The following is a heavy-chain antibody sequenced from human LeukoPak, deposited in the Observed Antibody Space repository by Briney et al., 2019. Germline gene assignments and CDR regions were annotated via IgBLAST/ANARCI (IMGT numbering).Heavy chain of an antibody. Sequence: GGSLRLSCAASGFTFSSYSMNWVRQAPGKGPEWVSYISSSSSTIYYADSVKGRFTISRDNAKNSLYLQMNSLRAEDTAVYYCARLPPLVNYYFDYWGQGTLVTVSS. CDR1: GFTFSSYS. CDR2: ISSSSSTI. V-gene: IGHV3-48*01. J-gene: IGHJ4*02. D-gene: IGHD2-21*01. CDR3: ARLPPLVNYYFDY.